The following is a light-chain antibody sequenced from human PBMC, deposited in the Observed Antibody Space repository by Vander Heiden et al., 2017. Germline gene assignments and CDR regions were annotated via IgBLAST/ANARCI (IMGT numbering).Light chain of an antibody. J-gene: IGLJ1*01. CDR2: RNN. CDR1: SSDIGINY. CDR3: AAWDDSLSGYV. V-gene: IGLV1-47*01. Sequence: QSVLTQPPSASGTPGQRVTISCSGSSSDIGINYVYWYQHLPGTAPKLLIYRNNQRPSGVPDRFSGSKSGTSASLAISGLRSEDEADYYCAAWDDSLSGYVFGTGTEVTVL.